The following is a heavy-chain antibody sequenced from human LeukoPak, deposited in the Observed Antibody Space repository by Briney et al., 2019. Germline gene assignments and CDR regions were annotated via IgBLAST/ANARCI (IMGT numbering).Heavy chain of an antibody. CDR1: GYTFTGYY. J-gene: IGHJ5*02. D-gene: IGHD6-13*01. Sequence: ASVKVSCKASGYTFTGYYMHWVRQAPGQGLEWMGWINPNSGGTNYAQKFQGWVTMTRDTSISTAYMELSRLRSDDTAVYYCARDSTSSSWYRRGWFDPWGQGTLVTVSS. CDR2: INPNSGGT. V-gene: IGHV1-2*04. CDR3: ARDSTSSSWYRRGWFDP.